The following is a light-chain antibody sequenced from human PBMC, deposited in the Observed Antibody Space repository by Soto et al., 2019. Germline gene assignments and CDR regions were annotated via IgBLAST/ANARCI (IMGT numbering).Light chain of an antibody. Sequence: DIQMTQSPSTLSASVGDRVTITCRASQSTSSYLAWYQQKPGKAPKLLIYQASSLENGVPSRFSGSVSGTEFSLTISSLQPDDFATYHCQQYNSYTITFGQGTRLEIK. CDR1: QSTSSY. CDR3: QQYNSYTIT. J-gene: IGKJ5*01. V-gene: IGKV1-5*03. CDR2: QAS.